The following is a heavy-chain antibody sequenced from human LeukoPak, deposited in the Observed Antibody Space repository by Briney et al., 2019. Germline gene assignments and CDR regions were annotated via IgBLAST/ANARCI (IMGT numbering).Heavy chain of an antibody. D-gene: IGHD4-17*01. J-gene: IGHJ4*02. V-gene: IGHV1-69*13. CDR2: IFPIFGTA. CDR1: GGTFSSYA. Sequence: GASVKVSCKASGGTFSSYAISWVRQAPGQGLEWMGGIFPIFGTANYAQKFQGRVTITADESTSTAYMELSSLRSEDTAVYYCARANGLTVITFDYWGQGTLVTVSS. CDR3: ARANGLTVITFDY.